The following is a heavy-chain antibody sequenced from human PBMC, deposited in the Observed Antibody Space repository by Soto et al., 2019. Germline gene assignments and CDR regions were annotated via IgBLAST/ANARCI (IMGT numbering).Heavy chain of an antibody. J-gene: IGHJ4*02. CDR2: IYYSGST. Sequence: QLQLQESGPGLVKPSETLSLTCTVSGGSISSSSYYWGWIRQPPGKGLGWIGSIYYSGSTYYNPSLKSRVTISVDTSKNQFSLKLSSVTAADTAVYYCARQVVVVAATLSAFDYWGQGTLVTVSS. CDR1: GGSISSSSYY. V-gene: IGHV4-39*01. CDR3: ARQVVVVAATLSAFDY. D-gene: IGHD2-15*01.